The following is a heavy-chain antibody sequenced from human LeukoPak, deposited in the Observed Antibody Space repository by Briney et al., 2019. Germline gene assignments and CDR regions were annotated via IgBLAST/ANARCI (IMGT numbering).Heavy chain of an antibody. J-gene: IGHJ4*02. Sequence: AASVKVSSKASGSTFTAYYMQWVRQAPGQGLEWMGWINPNSGGQIYAQKFQGRVTMIRDTSISRAYMDLSRHISLGAAVFYCASVDCSGGDCYSGYWGQGTLVTISS. CDR3: ASVDCSGGDCYSGY. D-gene: IGHD2-15*01. CDR1: GSTFTAYY. V-gene: IGHV1-2*02. CDR2: INPNSGGQ.